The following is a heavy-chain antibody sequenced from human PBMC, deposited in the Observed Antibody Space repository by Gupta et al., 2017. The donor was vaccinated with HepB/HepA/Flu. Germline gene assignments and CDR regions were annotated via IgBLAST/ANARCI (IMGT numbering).Heavy chain of an antibody. CDR1: GYTFPSYD. V-gene: IGHV1-8*01. D-gene: IGHD3-22*01. CDR2: MNPNSGNT. CDR3: AVDSSGYYYGLRSAFDI. J-gene: IGHJ3*02. Sequence: QVQLVQSGAEVKKPGASVKVSCKASGYTFPSYDINWVRQATGQGPEWMGWMNPNSGNTGYAQKFQGRVTMTRNTSISTAYMELSSLRSEDTAVYYCAVDSSGYYYGLRSAFDIWGQGTMVTVSS.